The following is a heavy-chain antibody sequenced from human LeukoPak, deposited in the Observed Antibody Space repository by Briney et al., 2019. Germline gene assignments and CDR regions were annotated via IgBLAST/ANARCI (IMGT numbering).Heavy chain of an antibody. J-gene: IGHJ4*02. V-gene: IGHV3-23*01. Sequence: GGSLRLSCAASGFTFSTYAMTWVRQAPGKGLEWVSGIRGSGSSTYYADSVKGRFTISRDNSKNTLYLQMNSLRAEDTAVYYCAKAGGDLWSGYSSTWGQGTLVAVSS. CDR2: IRGSGSST. D-gene: IGHD3-3*01. CDR3: AKAGGDLWSGYSST. CDR1: GFTFSTYA.